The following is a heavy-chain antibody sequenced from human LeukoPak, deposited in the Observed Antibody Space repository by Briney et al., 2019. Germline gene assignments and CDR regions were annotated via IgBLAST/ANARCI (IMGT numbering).Heavy chain of an antibody. J-gene: IGHJ4*02. D-gene: IGHD7-27*01. V-gene: IGHV3-23*01. CDR1: GFTFSSYT. CDR3: AKDGGLWVSAHWGDS. Sequence: GGSLRLSCAASGFTFSSYTMSWVRQAPGKGLEWVSTITTSNGNTYYADSVKGRFTVPRDNSKNTLFLQMNSLRAEDTAVYYCAKDGGLWVSAHWGDSWGRGTLVTVSS. CDR2: ITTSNGNT.